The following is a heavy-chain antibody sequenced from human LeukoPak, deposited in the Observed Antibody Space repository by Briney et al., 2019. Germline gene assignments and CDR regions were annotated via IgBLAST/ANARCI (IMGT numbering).Heavy chain of an antibody. D-gene: IGHD6-19*01. CDR3: ARYGRPLAVAGPYYFDY. Sequence: PSETLSLTCTVSGGSISSSSYYWGWIRQPPGKGLEWIGSIYYSGSTYYNPSLKSRVTISVDTSKNQFSLKLSSVTAADTAVYYCARYGRPLAVAGPYYFDYWGQGTLVTVSS. CDR2: IYYSGST. CDR1: GGSISSSSYY. V-gene: IGHV4-39*07. J-gene: IGHJ4*02.